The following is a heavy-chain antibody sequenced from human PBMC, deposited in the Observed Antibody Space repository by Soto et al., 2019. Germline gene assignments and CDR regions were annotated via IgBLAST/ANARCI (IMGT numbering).Heavy chain of an antibody. V-gene: IGHV3-21*01. CDR2: ISSSSSYI. CDR1: GFTFSSYS. Sequence: GSLRLSCAASGFTFSSYSMNWVRQAPGKGLEWVSSISSSSSYIYYADSVKGRFTISRDNAKNSLYLQMNSLRAEDTAVYYCARVPWGARSYNWFGPWGQGTLVTVSS. J-gene: IGHJ5*02. CDR3: ARVPWGARSYNWFGP. D-gene: IGHD3-16*01.